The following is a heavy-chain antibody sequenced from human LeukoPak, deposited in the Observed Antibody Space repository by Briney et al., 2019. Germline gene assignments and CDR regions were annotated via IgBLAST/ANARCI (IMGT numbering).Heavy chain of an antibody. CDR2: INHSGST. CDR1: GGSFSGYY. V-gene: IGHV4-34*01. Sequence: SETLSLTCAVYGGSFSGYYWSWIRQPPGKGLEWIGEINHSGSTNYNPSLKSRVTTSVDTSKNQFSLKLSSVTAADTAVYYCARAVVGATRLFDCWGQGTLVTVSS. D-gene: IGHD1-26*01. CDR3: ARAVVGATRLFDC. J-gene: IGHJ4*02.